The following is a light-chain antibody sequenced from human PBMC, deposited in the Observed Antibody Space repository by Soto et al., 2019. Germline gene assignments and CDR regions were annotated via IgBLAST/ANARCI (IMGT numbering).Light chain of an antibody. CDR2: EVS. J-gene: IGLJ1*01. CDR3: SSYAGSNKSV. V-gene: IGLV2-8*01. Sequence: QSALTQPPSASGSPGQSVTISCTGTSSDVGGYNYVSWYQQYAGTAPKLMISEVSKRPSGVPDRFSDSKSGNTASLTVSGLQAEDEADYYCSSYAGSNKSVFGTGTKVTVL. CDR1: SSDVGGYNY.